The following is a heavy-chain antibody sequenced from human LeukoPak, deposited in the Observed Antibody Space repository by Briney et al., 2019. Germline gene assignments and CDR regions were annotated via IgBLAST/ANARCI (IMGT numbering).Heavy chain of an antibody. CDR3: ARHFGRYCSGGSCSSNWFDP. Sequence: PSETLSLTCTVSGGSISSYYWSWIRQPPGKGLEWVGYIYYSGSTNYNPSLKSRVTISVDTSKNQFSPKLSSVTAADTAVYYCARHFGRYCSGGSCSSNWFDPWGQGTLVTVSS. CDR2: IYYSGST. CDR1: GGSISSYY. D-gene: IGHD2-15*01. J-gene: IGHJ5*02. V-gene: IGHV4-59*08.